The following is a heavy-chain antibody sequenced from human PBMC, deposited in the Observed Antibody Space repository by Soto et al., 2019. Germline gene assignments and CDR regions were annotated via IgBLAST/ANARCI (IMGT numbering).Heavy chain of an antibody. D-gene: IGHD3-22*01. CDR1: GFTVSTNY. J-gene: IGHJ3*02. V-gene: IGHV3-66*01. CDR2: MFYGGST. Sequence: GGSLRLSCAASGFTVSTNYMTWVRQAPGKGLEWVSVMFYGGSTYYAASVKGRFTISRDDSKNSLYLQMNSLRAEDTAVYYCARGDYYDSSGPFSDAFDIWGQGTMVTV. CDR3: ARGDYYDSSGPFSDAFDI.